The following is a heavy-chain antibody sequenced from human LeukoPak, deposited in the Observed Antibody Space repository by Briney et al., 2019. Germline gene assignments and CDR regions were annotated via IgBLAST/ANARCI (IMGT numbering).Heavy chain of an antibody. CDR3: ARDWHYYSAIDI. CDR1: GVTFSSNG. Sequence: GGSLRLTCDASGVTFSSNGMAWVRQAPGKGLEWVSSIGSDNKPHYSESVKGRFAISRDNSKSMLLLQLNSLRAEDTALYYCARDWHYYSAIDIWGQGTTVTVSS. D-gene: IGHD2-21*02. V-gene: IGHV3-53*01. CDR2: IGSDNKP. J-gene: IGHJ6*02.